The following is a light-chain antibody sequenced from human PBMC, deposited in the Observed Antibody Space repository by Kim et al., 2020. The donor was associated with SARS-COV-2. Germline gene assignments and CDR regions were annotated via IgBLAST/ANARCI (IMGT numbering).Light chain of an antibody. J-gene: IGKJ4*01. CDR1: QGIRTY. CDR2: AAS. Sequence: ASVGDRVTITCRASQGIRTYLAWFQQKPGQVPKRLIYAASTLQSVVPSRFSGSGSGTEFTLTINSLQPEDFATYYCLQHDSYPLTFGGGTKVDIK. V-gene: IGKV1-17*03. CDR3: LQHDSYPLT.